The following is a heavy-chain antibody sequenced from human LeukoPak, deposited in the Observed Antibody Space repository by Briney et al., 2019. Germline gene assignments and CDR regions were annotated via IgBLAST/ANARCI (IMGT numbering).Heavy chain of an antibody. V-gene: IGHV3-21*05. CDR1: GFTFTSYI. CDR2: ISSSSSYI. Sequence: GGALRLSRAAPGFTFTSYIMNWVREGPGERLWWGSYISSSSSYIYYADSVKGRFTISRDNAKNSLYLQMNSLRAEDTAVYYCAREPHTAMVIGYWGQGTLVTVSS. CDR3: AREPHTAMVIGY. J-gene: IGHJ4*02. D-gene: IGHD5-18*01.